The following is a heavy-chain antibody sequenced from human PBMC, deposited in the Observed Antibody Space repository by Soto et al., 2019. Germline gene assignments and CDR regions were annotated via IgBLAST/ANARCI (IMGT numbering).Heavy chain of an antibody. J-gene: IGHJ5*01. CDR1: GDSVSTNSAT. CDR3: PRQIRDSWLDS. Sequence: SQTLSLTCAISGDSVSTNSATWDWIRHSPSRSLEWLGRTYYRSRWYNDYAESVRGRITINPDTSNNQLSLQLNSVTPDDTAVYYCPRQIRDSWLDSRGQGTLVTVCS. V-gene: IGHV6-1*01. CDR2: TYYRSRWYN.